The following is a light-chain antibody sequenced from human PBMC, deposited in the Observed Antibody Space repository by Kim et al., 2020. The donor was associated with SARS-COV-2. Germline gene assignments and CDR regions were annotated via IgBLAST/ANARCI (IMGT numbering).Light chain of an antibody. Sequence: QSALTQPPSVSAAPGQKVTISCSGSSSNIENNYVSWYQQLPGTAPKLLIFDNDERPSGIPDRFSGSKSGTSATLGITGLQTGDEADYYCGTWDSNLSVYVFGTGTKVTVL. CDR2: DND. CDR1: SSNIENNY. CDR3: GTWDSNLSVYV. V-gene: IGLV1-51*01. J-gene: IGLJ1*01.